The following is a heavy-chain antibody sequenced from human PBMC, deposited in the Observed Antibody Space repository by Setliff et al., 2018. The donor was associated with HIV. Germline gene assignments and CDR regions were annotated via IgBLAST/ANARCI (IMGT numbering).Heavy chain of an antibody. CDR1: GYSISTAYY. Sequence: SETLSLTCAVSGYSISTAYYWGWIRQPPGKGLEWIGSVYHSGSIYYNPSLKSRVTISVDKYKNQFSLQLSSVTAADTAVYYCARVCPPVRYNFWSGYYPKAGYFDYWGQGALVTVSS. V-gene: IGHV4-38-2*01. D-gene: IGHD3-3*01. CDR3: ARVCPPVRYNFWSGYYPKAGYFDY. CDR2: VYHSGSI. J-gene: IGHJ4*02.